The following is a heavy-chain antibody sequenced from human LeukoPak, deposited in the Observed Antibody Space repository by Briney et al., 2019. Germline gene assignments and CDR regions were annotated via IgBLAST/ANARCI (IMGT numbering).Heavy chain of an antibody. CDR2: ISQGGETP. CDR1: GFIFTNYA. CDR3: AKLVIPSHSKYFDP. Sequence: PGGSLRLSCAASGFIFTNYAMSWVRQAPGKGLEWVSTISQGGETPYYADSMKGRFTISRDNSKNTLYLQISSLSAEDTAVYHCAKLVIPSHSKYFDPWGQGTLVTVSS. V-gene: IGHV3-23*01. D-gene: IGHD4-11*01. J-gene: IGHJ5*02.